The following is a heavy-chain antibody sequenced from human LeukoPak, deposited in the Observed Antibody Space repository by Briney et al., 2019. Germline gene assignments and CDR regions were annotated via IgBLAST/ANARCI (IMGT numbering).Heavy chain of an antibody. CDR1: GGTFSSYA. CDR3: ARELTGDGSRDY. J-gene: IGHJ4*02. V-gene: IGHV1-69*13. CDR2: IIPIFGTA. D-gene: IGHD7-27*01. Sequence: ASVKVSCKASGGTFSSYAISWVRQAPGQGLEWMGGIIPIFGTANYAQKFQGRVTITADESTSTAYMELSSLRSEDTAVYYCARELTGDGSRDYWGQGTLVTVSS.